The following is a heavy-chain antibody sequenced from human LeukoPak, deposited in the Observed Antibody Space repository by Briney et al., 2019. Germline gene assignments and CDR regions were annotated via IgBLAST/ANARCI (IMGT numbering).Heavy chain of an antibody. D-gene: IGHD5-18*01. J-gene: IGHJ4*02. CDR1: GFTVSSNY. V-gene: IGHV3-66*01. CDR2: IYSGGST. CDR3: AREHRGYSYGYFSL. Sequence: GGSLRLSCAASGFTVSSNYMSWVRQAPGKGLEWVSVIYSGGSTYYADSVKGRFTISRDYSKNTLYLQMNSLRAEDTAVYYCAREHRGYSYGYFSLWGQGTLVTVSS.